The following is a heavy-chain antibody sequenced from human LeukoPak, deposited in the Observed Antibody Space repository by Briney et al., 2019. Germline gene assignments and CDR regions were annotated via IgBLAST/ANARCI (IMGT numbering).Heavy chain of an antibody. D-gene: IGHD3-10*01. J-gene: IGHJ4*02. Sequence: ASVKVSCKTSGYNLTAYHMHWVRQAPGQGLEWLGWINPDTGTTSLAQKFQGRVTLTRDMAISTVFIEVTRLTSDDTAIYYCARGSGSNSPRYLKGDFWGQGTLLTVSS. CDR1: GYNLTAYH. CDR3: ARGSGSNSPRYLKGDF. V-gene: IGHV1-2*02. CDR2: INPDTGTT.